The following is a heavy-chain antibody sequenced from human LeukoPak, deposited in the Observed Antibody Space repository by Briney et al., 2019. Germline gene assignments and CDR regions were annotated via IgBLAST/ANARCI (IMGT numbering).Heavy chain of an antibody. D-gene: IGHD2-2*01. V-gene: IGHV3-23*01. CDR2: ISGSGGST. J-gene: IGHJ4*02. CDR1: GFTFSSYS. Sequence: GGSLRLSCAASGFTFSSYSMSWVRQAPGKGLEWVSGISGSGGSTDYADSVKGRFTISRDNSKNTLDLQMNSLRVEDTAVYYCAKDPGYQVVYCFDYWGQGTLVTVSS. CDR3: AKDPGYQVVYCFDY.